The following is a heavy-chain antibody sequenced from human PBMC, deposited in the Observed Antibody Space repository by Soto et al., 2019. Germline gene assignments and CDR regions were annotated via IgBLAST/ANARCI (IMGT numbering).Heavy chain of an antibody. CDR2: VSRDGSST. CDR3: ARESSGYSSYFDY. D-gene: IGHD5-12*01. Sequence: GGSLRLSCAGSGVTFSKYWIHWVRQAPGQGLAWVSRVSRDGSSTTYSESVNGRFTISRDFAKNTVYLQMNSLTAEDTAVYYCARESSGYSSYFDYWGQGTLVTVSS. V-gene: IGHV3-74*01. CDR1: GVTFSKYW. J-gene: IGHJ4*02.